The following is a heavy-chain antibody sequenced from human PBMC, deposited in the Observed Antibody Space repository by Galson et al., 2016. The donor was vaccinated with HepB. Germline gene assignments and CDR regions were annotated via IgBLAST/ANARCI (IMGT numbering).Heavy chain of an antibody. CDR2: ISYDGSNK. CDR1: GFTFSSYG. J-gene: IGHJ6*02. V-gene: IGHV3-30*18. CDR3: AKDHAFLGLYFYGMDV. Sequence: SLRLSCAASGFTFSSYGMHWVRQAPGKGLEWVAVISYDGSNKYYADSVKGRFTISRDNSKNTLYLQMNSLSAEDTAVYYCAKDHAFLGLYFYGMDVWGQGTTVTVSS. D-gene: IGHD3-9*01.